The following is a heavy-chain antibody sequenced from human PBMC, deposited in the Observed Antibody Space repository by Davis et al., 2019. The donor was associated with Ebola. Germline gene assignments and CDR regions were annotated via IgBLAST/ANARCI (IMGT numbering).Heavy chain of an antibody. CDR2: IWYDGSDK. J-gene: IGHJ4*02. V-gene: IGHV3-33*01. CDR3: ARWSGGGYFGTTPLTF. CDR1: GFTFSSYG. Sequence: GESLKISCAASGFTFSSYGMHWVRQAPGKGLEWVALIWYDGSDKYYADSVKGRFTVSRDNSRNTLYLHMNSLTSEDTATYYCARWSGGGYFGTTPLTFWGQGALVTVSS. D-gene: IGHD3-3*01.